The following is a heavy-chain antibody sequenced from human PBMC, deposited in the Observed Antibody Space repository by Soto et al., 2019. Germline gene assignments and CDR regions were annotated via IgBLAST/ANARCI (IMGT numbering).Heavy chain of an antibody. D-gene: IGHD5-18*01. V-gene: IGHV4-59*01. CDR2: IHYSGTT. CDR3: ARDLADGYSPHYYFDY. CDR1: GGSISTYY. Sequence: PSETLSLTCTVSGGSISTYYWSWIRQPPGKGLEWIGYIHYSGTTKYSPSLESRVTISVDTSKNQFSPKLSSVTAADTAVYYCARDLADGYSPHYYFDYWGQGTQVTVSS. J-gene: IGHJ4*02.